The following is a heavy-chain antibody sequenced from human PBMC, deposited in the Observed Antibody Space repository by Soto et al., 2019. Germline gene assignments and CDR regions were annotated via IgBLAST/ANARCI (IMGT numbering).Heavy chain of an antibody. J-gene: IGHJ4*02. CDR1: GFTFSSDA. D-gene: IGHD3-10*01. CDR2: ISGSGGST. Sequence: PGGSLRLSCAAAGFTFSSDAMSWVRQAPGKGLEWVSAISGSGGSTYYADSVKGRFTISRDNSKNTLYLQMNSLRAEDTAVYYCASVLWFGEFYYDYWGQGTLVTVSS. V-gene: IGHV3-23*01. CDR3: ASVLWFGEFYYDY.